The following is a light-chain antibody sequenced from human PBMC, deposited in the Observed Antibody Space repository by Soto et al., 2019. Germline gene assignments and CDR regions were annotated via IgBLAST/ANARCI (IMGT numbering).Light chain of an antibody. CDR1: QSISSY. CDR2: AAS. J-gene: IGKJ2*01. V-gene: IGKV1-39*01. CDR3: QQSYNTPYT. Sequence: DFQMTQSPSSLSASVGDRVTITCRASQSISSYLNWYQQKPGKAPKLLIYAASTLQSGVPSRFSGSGSGTDFTLTISSLQAEDFATYYCQQSYNTPYTFGQGTKLEIK.